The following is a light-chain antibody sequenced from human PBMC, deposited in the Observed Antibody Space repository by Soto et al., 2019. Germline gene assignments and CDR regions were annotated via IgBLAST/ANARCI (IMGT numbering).Light chain of an antibody. Sequence: PGERATLSCRASQSVSSYLAWYQQKPGQAPRLLIYDASNRATGIPARFSGSGSGTDFTLTISSLEPEDFAVYYCQQRSNWPPVTFGQGTRLEMK. CDR2: DAS. CDR3: QQRSNWPPVT. J-gene: IGKJ5*01. V-gene: IGKV3-11*01. CDR1: QSVSSY.